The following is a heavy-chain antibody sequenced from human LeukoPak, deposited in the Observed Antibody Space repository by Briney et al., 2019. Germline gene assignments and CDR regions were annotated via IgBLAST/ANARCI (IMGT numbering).Heavy chain of an antibody. CDR1: VGSISSYY. J-gene: IGHJ5*02. Sequence: PSQTLSLTCTVSVGSISSYYWSWIRHPRGKGREWIGYIYYSGSTNYNTSLKSRVTISVATSKEQCSLKLSSVTAADTAVYYCARAVLRRFDPWGQGTLVTVSS. V-gene: IGHV4-59*01. CDR2: IYYSGST. CDR3: ARAVLRRFDP.